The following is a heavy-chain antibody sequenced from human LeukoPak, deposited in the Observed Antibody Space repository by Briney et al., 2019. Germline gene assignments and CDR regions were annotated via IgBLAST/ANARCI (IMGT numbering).Heavy chain of an antibody. CDR2: IYTSGST. D-gene: IGHD5-18*01. Sequence: SQTLSLTCTVSGGSISSGSYYWPWIRQPAGRGLEWIGRIYTSGSTNHNPSLKSRVTISLHTSKNQFSLKLISVTAADTAVYFCARERTDTSMDYGGQGTLGTVS. V-gene: IGHV4-61*02. CDR1: GGSISSGSYY. CDR3: ARERTDTSMDY. J-gene: IGHJ4*02.